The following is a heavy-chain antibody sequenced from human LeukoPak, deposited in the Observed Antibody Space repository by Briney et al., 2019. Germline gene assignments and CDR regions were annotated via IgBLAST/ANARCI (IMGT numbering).Heavy chain of an antibody. D-gene: IGHD6-19*01. CDR2: INPNSGGT. CDR3: ARDSLAFYRGSSWYGAYSSGWYYFDY. V-gene: IGHV1-2*02. Sequence: GASVKVSCKASGYTFTGYYMHWVRQAPGQGLEWMGWINPNSGGTNYAQKFQGRVTMTRDTSISTAYMELSRLRSDDTAVYYCARDSLAFYRGSSWYGAYSSGWYYFDYWGQGTLVTVSS. CDR1: GYTFTGYY. J-gene: IGHJ4*02.